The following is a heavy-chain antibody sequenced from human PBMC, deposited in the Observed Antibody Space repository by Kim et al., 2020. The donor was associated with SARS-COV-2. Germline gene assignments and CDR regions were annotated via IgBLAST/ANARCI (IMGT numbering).Heavy chain of an antibody. J-gene: IGHJ4*02. CDR3: AKDINPGDILTGYLYFDY. Sequence: KGRFTISRDNAKNSLYLQMKSLRAEDTALYYCAKDINPGDILTGYLYFDYWGQGTLVTVSS. D-gene: IGHD3-9*01. V-gene: IGHV3-9*01.